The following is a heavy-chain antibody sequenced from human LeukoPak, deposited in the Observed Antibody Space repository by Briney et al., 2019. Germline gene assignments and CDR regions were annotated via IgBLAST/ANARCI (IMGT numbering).Heavy chain of an antibody. D-gene: IGHD3-22*01. V-gene: IGHV3-9*01. CDR2: ISWNSGII. J-gene: IGHJ1*01. CDR3: AKAPPYYSDSSGYFQH. CDR1: GFTFDDSA. Sequence: GGSLRLSCAASGFTFDDSAMHWVRQVPGKGLEWVSGISWNSGIIDYADSVKGRFTISRDNAKNSLYLQMNNLRPDDTAFYYCAKAPPYYSDSSGYFQHWGQGTLVNVSS.